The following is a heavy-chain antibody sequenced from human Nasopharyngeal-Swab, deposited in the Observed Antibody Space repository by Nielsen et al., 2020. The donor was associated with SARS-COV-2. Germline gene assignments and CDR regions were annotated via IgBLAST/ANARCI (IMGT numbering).Heavy chain of an antibody. CDR1: GFTLNNYT. V-gene: IGHV3-21*01. J-gene: IGHJ4*02. Sequence: GESLKISCAASGFTLNNYTFNWVRQAPVKGLDCVSSISSSSSYIYYADSVKGRFTISRDNAKNSLYLQMNSLRAEDTAVYYCARDTYHFWSGYRYFDSWGQGTLVTVSS. CDR3: ARDTYHFWSGYRYFDS. D-gene: IGHD3-3*01. CDR2: ISSSSSYI.